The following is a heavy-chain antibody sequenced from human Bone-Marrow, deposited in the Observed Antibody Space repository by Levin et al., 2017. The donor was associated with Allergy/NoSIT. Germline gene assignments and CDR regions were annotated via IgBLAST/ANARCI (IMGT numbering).Heavy chain of an antibody. CDR3: ARRILGSNSPPPLSWLDP. CDR1: GGSFSGYY. Sequence: ASETLSLTCAVYGGSFSGYYWSWIRQPPGKGLEWIGEINHSGSTNYNPSLKSRVTISLDTSKNQFALTLSSVTAAETAVYYCARRILGSNSPPPLSWLDPWGQGTLVTVSS. CDR2: INHSGST. J-gene: IGHJ5*02. V-gene: IGHV4-34*01. D-gene: IGHD4-23*01.